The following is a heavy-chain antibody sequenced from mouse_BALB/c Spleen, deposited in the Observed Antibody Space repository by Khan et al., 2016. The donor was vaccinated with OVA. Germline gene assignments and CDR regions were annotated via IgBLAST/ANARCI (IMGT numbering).Heavy chain of an antibody. CDR3: ARDYYGYYFDY. D-gene: IGHD1-2*01. Sequence: EVQLQESGPGLVKPSQSLSLTCTVTGYSITSDCAWNWIRQFPGNKLEWMGYISYSGSTSYNPSLQSRISITRDTSKNQFFLQLNSVTTEDTATYYCARDYYGYYFDYWGQGTTLTVSS. J-gene: IGHJ2*01. V-gene: IGHV3-2*02. CDR2: ISYSGST. CDR1: GYSITSDCA.